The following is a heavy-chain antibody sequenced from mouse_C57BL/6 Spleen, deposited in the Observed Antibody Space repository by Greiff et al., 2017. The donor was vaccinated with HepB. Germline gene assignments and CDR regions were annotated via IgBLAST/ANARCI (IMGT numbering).Heavy chain of an antibody. CDR3: ARRDGRRPFFDY. D-gene: IGHD3-3*01. CDR1: GYTFTSYW. Sequence: QVQLQQPGAELVKPGASVKLSCKASGYTFTSYWMQWVKQRPGQGLEWIGEIDPSDSYTNYNQKFKGKATLTVDTSSSTAYMQLSSLTSEDSAVYYCARRDGRRPFFDYWGQGTTLTVSS. CDR2: IDPSDSYT. V-gene: IGHV1-50*01. J-gene: IGHJ2*01.